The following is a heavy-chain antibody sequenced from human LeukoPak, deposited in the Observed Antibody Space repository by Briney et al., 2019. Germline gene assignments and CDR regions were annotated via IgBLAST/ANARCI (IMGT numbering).Heavy chain of an antibody. CDR2: IYSSRST. Sequence: SQTLSLTCTVSGGSISSGGYYWSWIRQHPGKGLEWIGYIYSSRSTYYNPSLKSRVTISVDTSKSQFSLNLSSVTAADTAVYYCARSVEVRGPHPLDPWGQGTLATVSS. D-gene: IGHD3-10*01. V-gene: IGHV4-31*03. J-gene: IGHJ5*02. CDR3: ARSVEVRGPHPLDP. CDR1: GGSISSGGYY.